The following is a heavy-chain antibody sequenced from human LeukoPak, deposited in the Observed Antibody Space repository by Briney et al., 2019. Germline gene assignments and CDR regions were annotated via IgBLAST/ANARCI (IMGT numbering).Heavy chain of an antibody. J-gene: IGHJ4*02. CDR3: ASRSIAAARVSDY. Sequence: SGGSLRLSCAASGFTSSSYSMNWVRQAPGKGLEWVSSISSSSSYIYYADSVKGRFTISRDNAKNSLYLQMNSLRAEDTAVYYCASRSIAAARVSDYWGQGTLVTVSS. V-gene: IGHV3-21*01. CDR1: GFTSSSYS. CDR2: ISSSSSYI. D-gene: IGHD6-13*01.